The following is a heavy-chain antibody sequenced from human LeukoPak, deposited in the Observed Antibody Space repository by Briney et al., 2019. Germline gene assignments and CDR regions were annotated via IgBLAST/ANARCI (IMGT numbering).Heavy chain of an antibody. V-gene: IGHV3-48*04. CDR2: ISSSSSTI. Sequence: GGSLRLSCAASGFTFSSYSMNWVRQAPGKGLEWVSYISSSSSTIYYVDSAKGRFTISRDNAKNSLYLQMNSLRAEDTAVYYCAGFYYYYGMDVWGQGTTVTVSS. CDR3: AGFYYYYGMDV. CDR1: GFTFSSYS. J-gene: IGHJ6*02.